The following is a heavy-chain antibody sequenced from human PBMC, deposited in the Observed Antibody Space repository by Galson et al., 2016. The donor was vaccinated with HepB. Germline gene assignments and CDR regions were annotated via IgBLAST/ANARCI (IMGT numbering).Heavy chain of an antibody. CDR1: GYSFTTYW. CDR2: IYPGDSDT. D-gene: IGHD2-21*02. V-gene: IGHV5-51*01. J-gene: IGHJ4*02. Sequence: QSGAEVKKPGESLRISCEGSGYSFTTYWIGWVRQMPGKGLEWMGIIYPGDSDTRYSPSFQGQVTFPVDTSINTAYLQWSSLKASDTAMYYCARQGPYCGGDCFHPVNYWGQGTLVTVSS. CDR3: ARQGPYCGGDCFHPVNY.